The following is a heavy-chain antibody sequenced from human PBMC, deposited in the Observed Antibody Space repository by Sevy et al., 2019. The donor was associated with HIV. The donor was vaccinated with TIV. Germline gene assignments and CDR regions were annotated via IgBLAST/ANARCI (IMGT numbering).Heavy chain of an antibody. CDR3: AKDKLLDAFDI. D-gene: IGHD2-15*01. Sequence: ASVKVSCKASGYTFSDNYMHWVRQAPGQGLEWVGRINPRTGDTKYAQKFQGRVTVTRDTSISTAYMELSRLTSDDKAIYYCAKDKLLDAFDIWGQGTRVTVSS. J-gene: IGHJ3*02. V-gene: IGHV1-2*06. CDR2: INPRTGDT. CDR1: GYTFSDNY.